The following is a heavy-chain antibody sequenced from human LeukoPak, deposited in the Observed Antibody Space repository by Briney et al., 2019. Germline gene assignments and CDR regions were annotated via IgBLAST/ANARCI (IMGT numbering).Heavy chain of an antibody. CDR1: GFTVSSNY. Sequence: PGGSLRLSCAASGFTVSSNYMSWIRQPPGKGLEWIGEINHRGSTKYNPSLKSRVTISVDTSKNQFSLKLSSVTAADTAVYYCARQWGDYYMDVWGKGTAVTISS. V-gene: IGHV4-34*01. CDR2: INHRGST. D-gene: IGHD1-26*01. CDR3: ARQWGDYYMDV. J-gene: IGHJ6*03.